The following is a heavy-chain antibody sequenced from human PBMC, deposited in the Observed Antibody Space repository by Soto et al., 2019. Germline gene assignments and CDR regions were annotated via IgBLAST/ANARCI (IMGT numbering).Heavy chain of an antibody. CDR2: IYPSGDT. CDR1: GGSISSTTW. D-gene: IGHD2-8*02. Sequence: PSETLSLTCTVSGGSISSTTWWSWVRQPPGKGLEWIGEIYPSGDTNYNPSLKSRVTISVDKSKNQFSLKLSSVTAADTAVYYCARDKITGLFDYWGQRTLVTVSS. J-gene: IGHJ4*02. V-gene: IGHV4-4*02. CDR3: ARDKITGLFDY.